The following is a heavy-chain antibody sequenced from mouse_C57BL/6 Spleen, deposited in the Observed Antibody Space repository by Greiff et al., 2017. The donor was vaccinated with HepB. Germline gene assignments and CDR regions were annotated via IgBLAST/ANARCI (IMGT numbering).Heavy chain of an antibody. D-gene: IGHD2-2*01. CDR1: GYTFTSYW. Sequence: QVQLKQSGAELVRPGTSVKLSCKASGYTFTSYWMHWVKQRPGQGLEWIGVIDPSDSYTNYNQKFKGKATLTVDTSSSTAYMQLSSLTSEDSAVYYCARGGYDPYYYAMDYWGQGTSVTVSS. V-gene: IGHV1-59*01. CDR2: IDPSDSYT. J-gene: IGHJ4*01. CDR3: ARGGYDPYYYAMDY.